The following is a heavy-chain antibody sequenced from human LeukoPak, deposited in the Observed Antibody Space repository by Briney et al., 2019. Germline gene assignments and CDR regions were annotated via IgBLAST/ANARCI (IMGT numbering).Heavy chain of an antibody. J-gene: IGHJ5*02. CDR1: GCTFTSYY. Sequence: ASVKVSCKASGCTFTSYYMHWVRQAPGQGLEWMGIINPSGGSTSYAQKFQGRVTMTRDTSTSTVYMELSSLRSEDTAVYYCARVHYYDSSGYPNWFDPWGQGTPVTVSS. V-gene: IGHV1-46*01. CDR2: INPSGGST. D-gene: IGHD3-22*01. CDR3: ARVHYYDSSGYPNWFDP.